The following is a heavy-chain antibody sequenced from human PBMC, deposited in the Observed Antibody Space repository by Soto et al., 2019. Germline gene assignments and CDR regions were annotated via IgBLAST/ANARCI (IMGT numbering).Heavy chain of an antibody. CDR3: AKRDDSGGSREASFDY. CDR2: ISGSGGNT. Sequence: EVQLLESGGGLVQPGGSLRLSCAASGFTFSSYAMTRVHQAPGKGLEWVSAISGSGGNTDYADPVKGRFTISRDNSKNTLFFQMNSLRVEDTAIYYCAKRDDSGGSREASFDYWGPGTLVTVSS. D-gene: IGHD3-22*01. CDR1: GFTFSSYA. V-gene: IGHV3-23*01. J-gene: IGHJ4*01.